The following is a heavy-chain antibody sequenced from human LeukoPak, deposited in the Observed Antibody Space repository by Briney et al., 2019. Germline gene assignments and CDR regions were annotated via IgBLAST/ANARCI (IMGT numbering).Heavy chain of an antibody. Sequence: GGSLILSCEASGFTFSDSAMSWVRQASGGGLEWVSLISASGGNSYYADSVKGRFTVSRDSSKTTLHLQMNSLRAEDTAVYYCARDIELSCWGQGTLVTVSS. CDR2: ISASGGNS. CDR3: ARDIELSC. CDR1: GFTFSDSA. D-gene: IGHD1-26*01. V-gene: IGHV3-23*01. J-gene: IGHJ4*02.